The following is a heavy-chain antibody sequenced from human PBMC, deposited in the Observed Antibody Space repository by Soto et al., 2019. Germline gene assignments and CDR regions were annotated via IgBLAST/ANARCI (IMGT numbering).Heavy chain of an antibody. Sequence: GGSLRLSCAASGFTFSSYGMHWVRQAPGKGLEWVAVIWYDGSNKYYADSVKGRFTISRDNSKNTLYLQMNSLRAEDTAVYYCVTYSSSSDAFDIWGQGTMVTVSS. D-gene: IGHD6-6*01. CDR3: VTYSSSSDAFDI. J-gene: IGHJ3*02. CDR2: IWYDGSNK. V-gene: IGHV3-33*01. CDR1: GFTFSSYG.